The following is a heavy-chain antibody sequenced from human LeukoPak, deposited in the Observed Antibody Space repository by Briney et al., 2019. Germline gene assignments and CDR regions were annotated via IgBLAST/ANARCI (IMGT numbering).Heavy chain of an antibody. CDR3: AREVHIVVVTASRIENWFDP. J-gene: IGHJ5*02. D-gene: IGHD2-21*02. Sequence: PSETLSLTCTVSGGSISSGGYYWSWIRQRPGKGLEWIGYIYYSGSTYYNPSLKSRVTISVDTSKNQFSLKLSSVTAADTAVYYCAREVHIVVVTASRIENWFDPWGQGTLVTVSS. V-gene: IGHV4-31*03. CDR1: GGSISSGGYY. CDR2: IYYSGST.